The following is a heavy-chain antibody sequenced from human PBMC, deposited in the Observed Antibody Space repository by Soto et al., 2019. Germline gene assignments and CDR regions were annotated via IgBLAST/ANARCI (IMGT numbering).Heavy chain of an antibody. Sequence: PGGSLRLSCVGSGFTFSSYGMHWVRQAPGKGLECVAVISDTGSSHYYAASVEGRFTISRENSKHTLSLHMDRLRVEDTAVYYCAKDRGGDCPDNSCYFGADYWGQGTPVTVSS. D-gene: IGHD2-2*01. CDR1: GFTFSSYG. V-gene: IGHV3-30*18. J-gene: IGHJ4*02. CDR2: ISDTGSSH. CDR3: AKDRGGDCPDNSCYFGADY.